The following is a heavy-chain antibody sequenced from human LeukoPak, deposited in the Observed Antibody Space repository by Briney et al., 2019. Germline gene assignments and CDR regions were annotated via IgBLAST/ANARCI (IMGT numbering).Heavy chain of an antibody. J-gene: IGHJ1*01. D-gene: IGHD3-22*01. CDR1: GFSFSSYA. Sequence: GGSLRLSCAASGFSFSSYAMSWVRQAPGKGLEWVSLIAANADNTHYADSVKGRFTISRDNSRNTLFLQMNSLRAEDTAVYYCAKDLDSSGHYYDFQHWGQGTVVTVSS. CDR3: AKDLDSSGHYYDFQH. V-gene: IGHV3-23*01. CDR2: IAANADNT.